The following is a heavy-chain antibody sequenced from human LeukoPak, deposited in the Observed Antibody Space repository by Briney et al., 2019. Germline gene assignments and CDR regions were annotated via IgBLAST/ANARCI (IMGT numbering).Heavy chain of an antibody. J-gene: IGHJ5*02. Sequence: ASVKVSCKASGYTFTGYYMHWVRQAPGQGLEWMGWINPNSGGTNYAQKFQGRVTMTRDTSISTAYMELSRLTSDDTAVYYCAGGSDVSLWFGELFLDPWGQGTLVIVSS. D-gene: IGHD3-10*01. CDR3: AGGSDVSLWFGELFLDP. V-gene: IGHV1-2*02. CDR1: GYTFTGYY. CDR2: INPNSGGT.